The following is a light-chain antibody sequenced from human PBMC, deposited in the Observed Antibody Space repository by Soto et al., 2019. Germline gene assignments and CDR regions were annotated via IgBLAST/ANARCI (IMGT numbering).Light chain of an antibody. J-gene: IGKJ1*01. CDR1: QGISSY. V-gene: IGKV1-27*01. CDR2: AAS. CDR3: QNYYNAPET. Sequence: DIQMTQSPSSLSASVGDRVTITCRSSQGISSYLAWYQQRPGKVPKVLIYAASTLHSGVPSRVSGSGSGTDFTLTISNVQPEDVATYYCQNYYNAPETFGQGPKVEIK.